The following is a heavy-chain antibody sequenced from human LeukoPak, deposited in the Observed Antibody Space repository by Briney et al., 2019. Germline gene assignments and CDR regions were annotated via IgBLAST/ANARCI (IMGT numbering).Heavy chain of an antibody. CDR1: GFTFSNYA. D-gene: IGHD6-19*01. Sequence: PGGSLRLSCAASGFTFSNYAMNWVRQTPGKGLEWVSGISGSGINTYYADSVKGRFTISRDNSNNTLYLRMNSLRVEDTAVYHCARGGYSSDWYFDYGGQGTLVTVSS. J-gene: IGHJ4*02. V-gene: IGHV3-23*01. CDR3: ARGGYSSDWYFDY. CDR2: ISGSGINT.